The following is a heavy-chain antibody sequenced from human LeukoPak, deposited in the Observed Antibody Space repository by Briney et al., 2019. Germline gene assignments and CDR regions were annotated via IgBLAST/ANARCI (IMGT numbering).Heavy chain of an antibody. V-gene: IGHV3-23*01. CDR3: AKGGQYGSSWYLIDY. Sequence: GGSLRLSCAASGFTFSTYAMSWVRQAPGRGLEWVSTVSGSGDSTYFADSVKGRFSISRDNSKNTLFLQMNSLRAEDTAVYYCAKGGQYGSSWYLIDYWGLETLVTVSS. D-gene: IGHD6-13*01. J-gene: IGHJ4*02. CDR2: VSGSGDST. CDR1: GFTFSTYA.